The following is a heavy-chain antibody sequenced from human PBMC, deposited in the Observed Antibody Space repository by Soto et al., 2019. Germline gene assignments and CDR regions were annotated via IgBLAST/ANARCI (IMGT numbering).Heavy chain of an antibody. CDR1: GDTFSSYA. D-gene: IGHD3-22*01. V-gene: IGHV1-69*06. CDR3: ARGWYYYDSSGYAFDY. CDR2: IIPIFGTA. Sequence: SVKVSCKASGDTFSSYAISWVRQAPVQGLEWMGGIIPIFGTANYAQKFKGRVTITADKSTSTAYMELISLRSEDTAMYYCARGWYYYDSSGYAFDYWGQGTQVTVS. J-gene: IGHJ4*02.